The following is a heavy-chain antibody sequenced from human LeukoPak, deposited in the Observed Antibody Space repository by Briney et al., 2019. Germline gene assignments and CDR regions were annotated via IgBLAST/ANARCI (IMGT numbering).Heavy chain of an antibody. J-gene: IGHJ4*02. V-gene: IGHV3-7*01. CDR3: ARRGRPDY. CDR1: GCTFNDYW. Sequence: GGSRKLSCAASGCTFNDYWRSWVRQAPGKGLEWVANIKPDGSAKYYLVSVKGRFTISRDNARNSLYLQMNSLRAEDTAVYYCARRGRPDYWGQGTLVTVSS. D-gene: IGHD6-6*01. CDR2: IKPDGSAK.